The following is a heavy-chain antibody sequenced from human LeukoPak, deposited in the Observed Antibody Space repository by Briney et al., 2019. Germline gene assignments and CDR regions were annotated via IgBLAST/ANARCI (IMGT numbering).Heavy chain of an antibody. V-gene: IGHV1-46*01. J-gene: IGHJ3*02. Sequence: ASVKVSCKASGYTFTSYYMHWVRQAPGQGLEWMGIINPSGGSTSYAQKFQGRVTMTRDMSASTVYLELSSLRSEDTAVYYCAREVGATLMKWNRRGAFDIWGQGTMVTVSS. CDR3: AREVGATLMKWNRRGAFDI. CDR1: GYTFTSYY. D-gene: IGHD1-26*01. CDR2: INPSGGST.